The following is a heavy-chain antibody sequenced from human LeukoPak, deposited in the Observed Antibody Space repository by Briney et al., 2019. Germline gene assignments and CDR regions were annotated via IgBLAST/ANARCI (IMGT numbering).Heavy chain of an antibody. CDR3: ARRRYYDSTGYLD. CDR1: GGYISSSGYY. V-gene: IGHV4-39*01. D-gene: IGHD3-22*01. Sequence: SETLSLTCSVSGGYISSSGYYWGWIRQPPGKGLEWIGDIYYTGRTYYNSSLKSRLTVSIDTSKNQLSLKLASLSAADTAVYYCARRRYYDSTGYLDWGQGTLITVSS. J-gene: IGHJ1*01. CDR2: IYYTGRT.